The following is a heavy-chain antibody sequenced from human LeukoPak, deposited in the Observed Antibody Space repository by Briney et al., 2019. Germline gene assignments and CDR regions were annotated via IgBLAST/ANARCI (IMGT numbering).Heavy chain of an antibody. Sequence: PGGSLRLSCAASGLTFSSYVMHWVRQAPGKGLEWVANIKYDETEIHYLDSVRGRFTISRDNAKNLQYLQMNNLRAEDTAVYYCAREATIKAYNFDYWGQGILVTVAS. CDR1: GLTFSSYV. D-gene: IGHD5-12*01. CDR2: IKYDETEI. J-gene: IGHJ4*02. V-gene: IGHV3-7*01. CDR3: AREATIKAYNFDY.